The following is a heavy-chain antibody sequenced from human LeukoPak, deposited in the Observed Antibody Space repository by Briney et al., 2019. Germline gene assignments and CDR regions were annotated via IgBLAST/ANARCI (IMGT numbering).Heavy chain of an antibody. D-gene: IGHD6-13*01. CDR2: IYYSGST. Sequence: SETLSLTCTVSGGSISSYYWGWIRQPPGKGLEWIGSIYYSGSTYYNPSLKSRVTISVDTSKNQFSLKLSSVTAADTAVYYCAREYSSSWYAFDYWGQGTLVTVSS. J-gene: IGHJ4*02. CDR1: GGSISSYY. CDR3: AREYSSSWYAFDY. V-gene: IGHV4-39*02.